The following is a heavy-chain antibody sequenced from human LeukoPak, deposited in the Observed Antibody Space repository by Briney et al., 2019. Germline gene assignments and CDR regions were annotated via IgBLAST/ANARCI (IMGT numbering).Heavy chain of an antibody. CDR3: ARGVVVVAASCHFDY. Sequence: SETLSLTCAVYGGSFSGYYWSWIRQPPGKGLEWIGEINHSGSTNYNPSLKSRVTISVDTSKNQFSLELSSVTAADTAVYYCARGVVVVAASCHFDYWGQGTLVTVSS. D-gene: IGHD2-15*01. J-gene: IGHJ4*02. CDR2: INHSGST. V-gene: IGHV4-34*01. CDR1: GGSFSGYY.